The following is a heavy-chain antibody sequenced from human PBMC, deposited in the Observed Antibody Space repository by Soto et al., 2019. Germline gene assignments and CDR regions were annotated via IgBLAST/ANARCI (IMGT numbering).Heavy chain of an antibody. CDR1: GYSFTSYW. CDR3: ARLRVGTMVRGVIPYYYYYYGMDV. CDR2: IDPSDSYT. V-gene: IGHV5-10-1*01. D-gene: IGHD3-10*01. Sequence: PGESLKISCKGSGYSFTSYWISWVRQLPGKGLEWMGRIDPSDSYTNYSPSFQGHVTISADKSISTAYLQWSSLKASDTAMYYCARLRVGTMVRGVIPYYYYYYGMDVWGQGTTVTVSS. J-gene: IGHJ6*02.